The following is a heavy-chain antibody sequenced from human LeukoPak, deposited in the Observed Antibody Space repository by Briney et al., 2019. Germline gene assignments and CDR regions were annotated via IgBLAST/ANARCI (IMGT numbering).Heavy chain of an antibody. CDR1: GGSISSSSYY. D-gene: IGHD2-2*01. CDR3: ARIPLYCSSTSCAVDY. V-gene: IGHV4-39*07. Sequence: SETLSLTCTVSGGSISSSSYYWGWIRQPPGKGLEWIGSIYYSGSTYYNPSLKSRVTISVDTSKNQFSLKLSSVTAADTAVYYCARIPLYCSSTSCAVDYWGQGTLVTVSS. CDR2: IYYSGST. J-gene: IGHJ4*02.